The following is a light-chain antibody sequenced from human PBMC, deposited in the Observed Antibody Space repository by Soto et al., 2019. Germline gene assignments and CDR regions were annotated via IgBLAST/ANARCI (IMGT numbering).Light chain of an antibody. CDR2: DTS. CDR1: TGAVTSGHY. CDR3: LLSYTDARPV. V-gene: IGLV7-46*01. Sequence: AVVTQEPSRSVSPGGTGTPTCDSNTGAVTSGHYPYWFQQKPGQAPKTLIYDTSNKHSWTPARFSGSLLGGKAALTLSGAQPEDEAEYYCLLSYTDARPVFGGGTQLTVL. J-gene: IGLJ3*02.